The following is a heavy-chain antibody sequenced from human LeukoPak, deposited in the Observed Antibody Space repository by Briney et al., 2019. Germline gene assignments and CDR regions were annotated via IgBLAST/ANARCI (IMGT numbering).Heavy chain of an antibody. CDR3: VRESETSGWFDH. J-gene: IGHJ5*02. Sequence: PGGSLRLSCAASGFTFSNYWMHWVRQAPGKGLVWVSRINSDGISTGYADSVKGRYTISRDNSKNSLSLQMSSLRSEDTALYFCVRESETSGWFDHWGQGTLVTVSS. D-gene: IGHD6-25*01. V-gene: IGHV3-74*01. CDR1: GFTFSNYW. CDR2: INSDGIST.